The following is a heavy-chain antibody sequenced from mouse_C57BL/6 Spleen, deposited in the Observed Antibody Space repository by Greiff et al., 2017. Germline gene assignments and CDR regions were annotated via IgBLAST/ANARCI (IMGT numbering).Heavy chain of an antibody. D-gene: IGHD2-4*01. CDR1: GYTFTSYG. J-gene: IGHJ2*01. CDR2: IYTRSGNT. V-gene: IGHV1-81*01. Sequence: QVQLQQSGAELARPGASVKLSCKASGYTFTSYGISWVKQRTGQGLEWIGEIYTRSGNTYYNEKFKGKANLTAAKSSSPAYMELRSLTSEDSAVYVCARSTMITTRGYYFDYWGQGTTLTVSS. CDR3: ARSTMITTRGYYFDY.